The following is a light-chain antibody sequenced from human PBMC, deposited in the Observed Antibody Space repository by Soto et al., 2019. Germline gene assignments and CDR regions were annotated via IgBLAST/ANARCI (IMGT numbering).Light chain of an antibody. CDR2: DAS. J-gene: IGKJ5*01. CDR3: QQRSNWPPIT. CDR1: QSVSSY. Sequence: EIVLTQSPATLSLSPGERATLSCRASQSVSSYLAWYQQKPGQAPRLLIYDASNRATGIPARFSGSESGTDFPLPISSLESEDFAVYYCQQRSNWPPITFGQGTRQEIK. V-gene: IGKV3-11*01.